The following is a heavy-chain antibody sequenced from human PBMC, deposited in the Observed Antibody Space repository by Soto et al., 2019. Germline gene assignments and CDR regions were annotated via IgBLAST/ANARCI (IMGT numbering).Heavy chain of an antibody. J-gene: IGHJ4*02. Sequence: EVQLVESGGGLVQPGGSLRLSCAASGFTFSSYWMHWVRQAPGKGVVWVSRINSDGSSTSYADSVKGRFTISRDNAKNTPYVQMNSLRAEDTAVYYCAVAVAGPTAIGYWGQGTLVTVSS. CDR3: AVAVAGPTAIGY. V-gene: IGHV3-74*01. CDR2: INSDGSST. CDR1: GFTFSSYW. D-gene: IGHD6-19*01.